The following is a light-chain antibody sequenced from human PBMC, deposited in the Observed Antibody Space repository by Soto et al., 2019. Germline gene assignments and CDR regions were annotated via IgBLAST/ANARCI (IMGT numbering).Light chain of an antibody. V-gene: IGKV3-15*01. CDR2: GAS. Sequence: EIVMTQSPATLSVSPGERATRSCRASQSVSNNLAWYQQKPGQAPRLLIHGASTRATGIPARFSGSGSGTEFTLTISSLQSEDFAVYYCQQYNNWPPFTFGPGTKVDIK. CDR3: QQYNNWPPFT. CDR1: QSVSNN. J-gene: IGKJ3*01.